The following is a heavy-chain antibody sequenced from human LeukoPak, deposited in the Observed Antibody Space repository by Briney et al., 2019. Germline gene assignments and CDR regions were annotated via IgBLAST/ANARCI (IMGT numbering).Heavy chain of an antibody. V-gene: IGHV1-18*01. D-gene: IGHD6-19*01. CDR3: ARLYSSGWYDDISPQNSLYYFDY. J-gene: IGHJ4*02. CDR2: ISAYNGNT. CDR1: GYTFTSYG. Sequence: ASVKVSCKASGYTFTSYGISWVRQAPGQGLEWMGWISAYNGNTNYAQKLQGRLTMTTDTSTSTAYMELRSLRSDDTAVYYCARLYSSGWYDDISPQNSLYYFDYWGQGTLVTVSS.